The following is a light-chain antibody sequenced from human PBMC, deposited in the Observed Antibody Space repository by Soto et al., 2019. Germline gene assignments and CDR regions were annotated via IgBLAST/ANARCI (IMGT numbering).Light chain of an antibody. CDR3: QLYENFPPRYT. V-gene: IGKV3-20*01. Sequence: ELVLTQSPATLSLSPGERATLSCRASQRVSSNYSAWHQQKPGQAPRLLIYGISSRATGISDRFSGSGSGTGFTLTLSGLEREDSAVDYCQLYENFPPRYTFGQGTKLEIK. CDR1: QRVSSNY. CDR2: GIS. J-gene: IGKJ2*01.